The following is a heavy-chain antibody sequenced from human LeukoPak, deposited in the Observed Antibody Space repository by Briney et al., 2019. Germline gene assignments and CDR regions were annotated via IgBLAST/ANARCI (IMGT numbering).Heavy chain of an antibody. Sequence: PGGSLRLPCAASGFTFSSYGMHWVRQAPGKGLEWVAFIRYDGSNKYYADSVKGRFTISRDNSKNTLYLQMNSLRAEDTAVYYCAKSRHMVRGVTPFDYWGQGTLVTVSS. D-gene: IGHD3-10*01. J-gene: IGHJ4*02. CDR1: GFTFSSYG. CDR2: IRYDGSNK. CDR3: AKSRHMVRGVTPFDY. V-gene: IGHV3-30*02.